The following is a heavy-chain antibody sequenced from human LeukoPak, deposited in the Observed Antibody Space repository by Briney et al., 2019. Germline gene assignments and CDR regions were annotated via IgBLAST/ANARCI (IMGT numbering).Heavy chain of an antibody. CDR2: ISTDGSVT. D-gene: IGHD3-10*01. Sequence: GGSLRLSCAASGFTFSTYWMHWVRRAPGKGLVWVSRISTDGSVTSYADSVKGRFTISRDNAKNTMYLQMNSPRAENTAVYYCARIGGSGSYSGHYFDHWGQGTLVTVSS. V-gene: IGHV3-74*01. CDR1: GFTFSTYW. J-gene: IGHJ4*02. CDR3: ARIGGSGSYSGHYFDH.